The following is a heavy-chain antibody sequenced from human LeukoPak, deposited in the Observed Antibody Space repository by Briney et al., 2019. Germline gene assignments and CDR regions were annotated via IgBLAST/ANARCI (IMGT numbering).Heavy chain of an antibody. CDR2: IYYSGST. Sequence: SETLSLTCTVSGGSISSYYWSWIRQPPGKGLEWIGYIYYSGSTNYNPSLKSRVTISVATSKNQFPLKLSSVTAADTAVYYCARGGDFGVVPPFLYGMDVWGQGTTVTVSS. V-gene: IGHV4-59*01. J-gene: IGHJ6*02. CDR3: ARGGDFGVVPPFLYGMDV. CDR1: GGSISSYY. D-gene: IGHD3-3*01.